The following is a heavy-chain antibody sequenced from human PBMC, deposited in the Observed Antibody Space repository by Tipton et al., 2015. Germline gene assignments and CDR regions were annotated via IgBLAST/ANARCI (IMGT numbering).Heavy chain of an antibody. CDR2: INPHSGGT. J-gene: IGHJ6*02. CDR1: GYSFIDYK. D-gene: IGHD3-16*01. CDR3: ARNWGGMGV. Sequence: QSGPEVKEPGASVKVSCKASGYSFIDYKMHWVRQAPGQGLEWMGWINPHSGGTDYAQKFQGRVTMTGDTSISTAYMELNRLTSADTAMYYCARNWGGMGVWGQGTTVTVSS. V-gene: IGHV1-2*02.